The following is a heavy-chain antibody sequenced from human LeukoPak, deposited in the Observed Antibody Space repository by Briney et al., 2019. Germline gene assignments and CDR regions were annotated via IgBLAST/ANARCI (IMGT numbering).Heavy chain of an antibody. CDR2: SYYSGST. V-gene: IGHV4-59*01. D-gene: IGHD5-18*01. CDR3: AGTPRYSYGYSSYYYYMDV. CDR1: GGSISSYY. Sequence: LSETLSLTCTVSGGSISSYYWSWIRQPPGKGLEWIGYSYYSGSTNYNPSLKSRVTISVDTSKNQFSLKLSSVTAADTAVYYCAGTPRYSYGYSSYYYYMDVWGKGTTVTVSS. J-gene: IGHJ6*03.